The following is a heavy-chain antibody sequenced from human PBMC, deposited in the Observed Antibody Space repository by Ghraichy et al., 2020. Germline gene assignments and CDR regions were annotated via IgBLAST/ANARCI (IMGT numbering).Heavy chain of an antibody. CDR1: GFTFSSYS. V-gene: IGHV4-59*05. Sequence: GSLRLSCAASGFTFSSYSMNWIRQPPGKGLEWIGSIYYSGSTYYNPSLKSRVTISVDTSKNQFSLKLSSVTAADTAVYYCAGLEGVVVPAAISYYYYGMDVWGQGTTVTVSS. CDR3: AGLEGVVVPAAISYYYYGMDV. J-gene: IGHJ6*02. CDR2: IYYSGST. D-gene: IGHD2-2*01.